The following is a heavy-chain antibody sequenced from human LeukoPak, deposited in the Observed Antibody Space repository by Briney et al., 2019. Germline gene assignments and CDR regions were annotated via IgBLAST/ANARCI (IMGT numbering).Heavy chain of an antibody. D-gene: IGHD2-21*01. Sequence: ASVKVSCKASGYTFTSYGISWVRQAPGQGLEWMGWISAYNGNTNYAQKLQGRVTMTTDTSTSTAYMELRSLRSDDTAVYYCARYELVYCGGDCYNIDDAFDIWGQGTMVTVSS. CDR2: ISAYNGNT. CDR3: ARYELVYCGGDCYNIDDAFDI. CDR1: GYTFTSYG. J-gene: IGHJ3*02. V-gene: IGHV1-18*01.